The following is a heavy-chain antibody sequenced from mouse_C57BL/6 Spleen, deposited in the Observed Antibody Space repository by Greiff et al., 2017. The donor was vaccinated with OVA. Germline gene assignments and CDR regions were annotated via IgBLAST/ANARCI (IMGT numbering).Heavy chain of an antibody. CDR1: GFSLTSYG. D-gene: IGHD2-1*01. J-gene: IGHJ1*03. CDR3: AIRGYGKDWYFDV. CDR2: IWRGGST. Sequence: QVQLKESGPGLVQPSQSLSITCTVSGFSLTSYGVHWVRQSPGKGLEWLGVIWRGGSTDYNAAFISSLSISKDNSKRQVFFKMNSQQADDTATYYGAIRGYGKDWYFDVWGTGTTVTVSS. V-gene: IGHV2-2*01.